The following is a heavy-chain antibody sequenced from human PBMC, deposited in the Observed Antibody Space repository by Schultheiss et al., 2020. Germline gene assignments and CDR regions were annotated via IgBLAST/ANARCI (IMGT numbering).Heavy chain of an antibody. Sequence: SETLSLTCAVYGGSFSGYYWSWIRQPPGKGLEWIGEINHSGSTNYNPSLKSRVTISIDTSKNQFSLKLSSVTAADTAVYYCARDSTGTLGADCSSTSCYEGWFDPWGQGTLVTVSS. D-gene: IGHD2-2*01. CDR3: ARDSTGTLGADCSSTSCYEGWFDP. J-gene: IGHJ5*02. V-gene: IGHV4-34*01. CDR1: GGSFSGYY. CDR2: INHSGST.